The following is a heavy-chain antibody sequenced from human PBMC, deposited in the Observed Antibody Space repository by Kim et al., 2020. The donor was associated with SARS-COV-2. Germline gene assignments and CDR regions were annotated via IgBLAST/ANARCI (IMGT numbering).Heavy chain of an antibody. D-gene: IGHD3-9*01. CDR1: GFTFSSYA. CDR3: AKDNHDILTGYYYYYYGMDV. CDR2: IYSGGSST. Sequence: GGSLRLSCAASGFTFSSYAMSWVRQAPGKGLEWVSVIYSGGSSTYYADSVKGRFTISRDNSKNTLYLQMNSLRAEDTAVYYCAKDNHDILTGYYYYYYGMDVWGQGTTVTVSS. V-gene: IGHV3-23*03. J-gene: IGHJ6*02.